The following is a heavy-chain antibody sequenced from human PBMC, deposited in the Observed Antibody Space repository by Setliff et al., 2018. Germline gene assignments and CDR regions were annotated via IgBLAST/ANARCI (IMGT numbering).Heavy chain of an antibody. CDR2: IIPIFGTA. Sequence: ASVKVSCKASGGTFSSYAISWVRQAPGQGLEWMGRIIPIFGTANYAQKFQGSVTITADKSTSTAYMELSSLRSEDTAVYYCARDPWQWLTTFTSAEYFQHWGQGTLVTVSS. D-gene: IGHD6-19*01. V-gene: IGHV1-69*06. J-gene: IGHJ1*01. CDR3: ARDPWQWLTTFTSAEYFQH. CDR1: GGTFSSYA.